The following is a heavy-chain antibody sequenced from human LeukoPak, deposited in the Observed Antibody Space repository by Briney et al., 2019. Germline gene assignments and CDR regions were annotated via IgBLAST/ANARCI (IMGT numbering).Heavy chain of an antibody. J-gene: IGHJ4*02. CDR1: GGSISSGGYY. CDR2: IYYSGST. D-gene: IGHD3-3*01. V-gene: IGHV4-31*03. Sequence: KPSETLSLTCTVSGGSISSGGYYWSWIRQHPGKGLEWIGYIYYSGSTYYNPSLKSRVTISVDTSKNQFSLKLSSVTAADTAVYYCARQGHYDFWSGYDYWGQGTLVTVSS. CDR3: ARQGHYDFWSGYDY.